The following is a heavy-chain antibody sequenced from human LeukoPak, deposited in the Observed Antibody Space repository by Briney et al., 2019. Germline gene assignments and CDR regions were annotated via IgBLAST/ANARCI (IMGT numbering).Heavy chain of an antibody. CDR2: IYGGGTT. CDR1: GFSVSGNY. Sequence: GGSLRLSCAASGFSVSGNYMSWVRQVPGMGLEWVSVIYGGGTTSYADSVKGRFTISRDNAKNSLYLQMNSLRDEDTAVCYCVRDEFYWGQGTLVTVSS. V-gene: IGHV3-66*01. J-gene: IGHJ4*02. CDR3: VRDEFY.